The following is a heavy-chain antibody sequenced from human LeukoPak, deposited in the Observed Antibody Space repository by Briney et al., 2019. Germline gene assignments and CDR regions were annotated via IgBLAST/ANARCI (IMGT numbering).Heavy chain of an antibody. J-gene: IGHJ4*02. CDR2: ISGSGGNT. CDR1: GFTFNIYD. V-gene: IGHV3-23*01. D-gene: IGHD2-15*01. CDR3: AKAPVTTCSGAYCYPFDY. Sequence: PGGTLRLSCAASGFTFNIYDMTWVRQAPGKGLEWVSTISGSGGNTYHADSVKGRFTISRDNSKNTLYLQMNSLRAEDTAVYYCAKAPVTTCSGAYCYPFDYWGQGTLVTVSS.